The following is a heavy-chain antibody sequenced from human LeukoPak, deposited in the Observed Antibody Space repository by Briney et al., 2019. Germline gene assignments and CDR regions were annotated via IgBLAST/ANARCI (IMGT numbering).Heavy chain of an antibody. J-gene: IGHJ5*02. Sequence: GASVKVSCKASGYTFTSYYMHWVRQAPGQGLEWMGIINPSGGSTSYAQKFQGRVTMTRDTSTSTVYMELSSLRSEDTAVYYCARDPYYRRYCSSTSCHSRGWFDPWGQGTLVTVSS. CDR1: GYTFTSYY. CDR3: ARDPYYRRYCSSTSCHSRGWFDP. D-gene: IGHD2-2*01. CDR2: INPSGGST. V-gene: IGHV1-46*01.